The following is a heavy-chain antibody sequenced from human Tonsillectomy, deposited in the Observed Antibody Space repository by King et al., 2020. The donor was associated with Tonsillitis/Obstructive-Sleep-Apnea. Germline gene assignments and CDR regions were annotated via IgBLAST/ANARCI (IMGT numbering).Heavy chain of an antibody. CDR1: GYTFTGYY. D-gene: IGHD2-8*01. CDR2: INPDSGGR. V-gene: IGHV1-2*02. Sequence: VQLVESGAEVKKPGASVKVSCKASGYTFTGYYMHWVRQAPGQGLEWMGWINPDSGGRKYAQKFQGRVTMTRDTSISTVYMELSRLRSDDTALYYCARVGYCTNGVCYSRDRYFYGLDVWGQGTTVTVSS. CDR3: ARVGYCTNGVCYSRDRYFYGLDV. J-gene: IGHJ6*02.